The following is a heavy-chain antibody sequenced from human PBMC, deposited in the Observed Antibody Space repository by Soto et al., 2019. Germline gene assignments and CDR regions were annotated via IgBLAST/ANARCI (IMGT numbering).Heavy chain of an antibody. CDR1: AGSISSYY. CDR2: IYYSGST. Sequence: SETLSLTCTVSAGSISSYYWSWIRQPPGKGLEWIGYIYYSGSTNYNPSLKSRVTISVDTSKNQFSLKLSSVTAADTAVYYCARTHTIFGVVYNWFDPWGQGTPVTVSS. J-gene: IGHJ5*02. V-gene: IGHV4-59*01. CDR3: ARTHTIFGVVYNWFDP. D-gene: IGHD3-3*01.